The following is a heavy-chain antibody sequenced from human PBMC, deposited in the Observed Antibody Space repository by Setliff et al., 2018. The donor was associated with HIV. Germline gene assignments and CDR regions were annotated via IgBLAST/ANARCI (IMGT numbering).Heavy chain of an antibody. J-gene: IGHJ6*03. CDR1: GYTFIDYY. CDR2: INPNIGST. V-gene: IGHV1-2*02. Sequence: ASVKVSCKASGYTFIDYYIHWVRQAPGQGLEWMGWINPNIGSTNYAQNFQGRATMTRDTSVNTAFMELSNLRSDDTAVYYCARDYRTTDILSSGYMDVWGKGTTVTVSS. CDR3: ARDYRTTDILSSGYMDV. D-gene: IGHD3-9*01.